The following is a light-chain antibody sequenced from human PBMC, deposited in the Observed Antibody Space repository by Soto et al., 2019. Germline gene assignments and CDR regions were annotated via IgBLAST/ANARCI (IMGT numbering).Light chain of an antibody. CDR1: SSDIGTYNY. Sequence: QSALTQPPSASGSPGQSVTISCTGTSSDIGTYNYVAWYQQHPGKAPKLMIYEVTKRPSGVPDRFSGSKSGNTASLTVSGLQAEDEADYYCSSYAGSYIGIFGGGTKLTVL. J-gene: IGLJ2*01. CDR3: SSYAGSYIGI. CDR2: EVT. V-gene: IGLV2-8*01.